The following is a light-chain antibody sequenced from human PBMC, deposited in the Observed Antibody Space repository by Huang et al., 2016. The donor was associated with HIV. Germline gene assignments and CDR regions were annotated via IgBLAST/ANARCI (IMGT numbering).Light chain of an antibody. V-gene: IGKV1-39*01. CDR1: QSISNY. J-gene: IGKJ3*01. Sequence: DIQMTQSPSSLSASVGDRVTITCRARQSISNYLNWYQQKPGKAPKLLIYAASSLQSGVPSRFSGSVSGTDFTLTISSLQPEDSAAYYCQQSYSPRTFGPGTKVDIK. CDR2: AAS. CDR3: QQSYSPRT.